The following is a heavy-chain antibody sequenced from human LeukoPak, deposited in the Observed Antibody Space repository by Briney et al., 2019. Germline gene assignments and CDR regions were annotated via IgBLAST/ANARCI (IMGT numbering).Heavy chain of an antibody. V-gene: IGHV1-8*01. CDR3: ARGPEWELPIFVDY. CDR2: MNPNSGNT. D-gene: IGHD1-26*01. CDR1: GYTFTSYD. J-gene: IGHJ4*02. Sequence: ASVKASCKASGYTFTSYDINWVRQATGQGLEWMGWMNPNSGNTGYAQKFQGRVTMTRNTSISTAYMELSSLRSEDTAVYYCARGPEWELPIFVDYWGQGTLVTVSS.